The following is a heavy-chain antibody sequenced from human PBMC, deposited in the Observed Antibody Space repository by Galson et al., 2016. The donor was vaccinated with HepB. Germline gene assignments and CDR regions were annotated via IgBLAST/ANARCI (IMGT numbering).Heavy chain of an antibody. CDR3: ARDRGTWDGSGELIDI. J-gene: IGHJ3*02. CDR1: GDSVSSNGAA. V-gene: IGHV6-1*01. CDR2: TYYRSKWYN. Sequence: CAISGDSVSSNGAAWNWIRQSPSRGLEWLGRTYYRSKWYNKYAVSVQGRITINPDTSKNQFSLQLNSVTPEDTAVYYCARDRGTWDGSGELIDIWGQGTMVTV. D-gene: IGHD3-10*01.